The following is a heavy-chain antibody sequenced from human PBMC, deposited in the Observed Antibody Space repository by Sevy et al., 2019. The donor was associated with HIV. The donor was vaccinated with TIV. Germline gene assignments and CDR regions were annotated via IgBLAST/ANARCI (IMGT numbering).Heavy chain of an antibody. CDR1: GGSISSGSYY. CDR2: IHYSGST. V-gene: IGHV4-61*01. Sequence: TLSLTWTVSGGSISSGSYYWSWIRQSPGKGLEWIGYIHYSGSTNYNPSLKSRVTISVDTSKNQFFLKLSSVTAADTAVYYCARDSGSYPYYFDYWGQGTLVTVSS. J-gene: IGHJ4*02. CDR3: ARDSGSYPYYFDY. D-gene: IGHD1-26*01.